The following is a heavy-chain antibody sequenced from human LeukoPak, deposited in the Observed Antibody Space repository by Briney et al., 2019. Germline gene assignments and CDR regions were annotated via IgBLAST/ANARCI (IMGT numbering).Heavy chain of an antibody. D-gene: IGHD3-22*01. CDR2: INHSGTT. V-gene: IGHV4-39*07. CDR1: GGSVSSSSYY. Sequence: PSETLSLTCTVSGGSVSSSSYYWGWIRQPPMKGLEWIGEINHSGTTNYNPSLKSRVTISVDTSKNQFSLKLSSVTAADTSVYYCARGRISVIVPPYWYFDLWGRGTLVTVSS. CDR3: ARGRISVIVPPYWYFDL. J-gene: IGHJ2*01.